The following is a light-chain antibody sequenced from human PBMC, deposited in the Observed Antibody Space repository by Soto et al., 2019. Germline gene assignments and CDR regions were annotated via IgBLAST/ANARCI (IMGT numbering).Light chain of an antibody. CDR3: QKYDSAPWT. Sequence: DIQMTQSPSSLSASVRDRVTITCRASQGISNYLAWYQQKPGKVPKLLIYAASTLQSGGPSRFSGSGSGTDFTLTISSLQPEDVGPYYGQKYDSAPWTFGQGTKVEIK. J-gene: IGKJ1*01. CDR2: AAS. V-gene: IGKV1-27*01. CDR1: QGISNY.